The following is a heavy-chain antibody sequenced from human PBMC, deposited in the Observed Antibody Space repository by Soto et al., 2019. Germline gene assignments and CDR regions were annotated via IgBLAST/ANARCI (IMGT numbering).Heavy chain of an antibody. CDR3: AREGGLCSGGSCYSGSTLNFQY. CDR2: IIPIFGTA. J-gene: IGHJ1*01. Sequence: QVQLVQSGAEVKKPGSSVKVSCKASGGTFSSYAISWVRQAPGQGLEWMGGIIPIFGTANYAQKFQGRVTITADESTSTAYMELSSLRSEDTAVYYCAREGGLCSGGSCYSGSTLNFQYWGQGTLVTVSS. V-gene: IGHV1-69*01. CDR1: GGTFSSYA. D-gene: IGHD2-15*01.